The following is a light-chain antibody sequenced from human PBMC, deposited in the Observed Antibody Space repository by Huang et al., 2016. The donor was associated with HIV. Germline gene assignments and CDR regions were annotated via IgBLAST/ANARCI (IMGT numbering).Light chain of an antibody. V-gene: IGKV2-30*02. J-gene: IGKJ2*01. Sequence: DVVMTQSPLSLPVTLGQPASIPCRSSQSLVHSDGATYLNWFQQRPGQSPGRLVYKVSNRDSGVPDRFSGSGSGTDFTLKISRVEAEDVGVYYYMQGTHWPYTFGQGTKLEIK. CDR3: MQGTHWPYT. CDR2: KVS. CDR1: QSLVHSDGATY.